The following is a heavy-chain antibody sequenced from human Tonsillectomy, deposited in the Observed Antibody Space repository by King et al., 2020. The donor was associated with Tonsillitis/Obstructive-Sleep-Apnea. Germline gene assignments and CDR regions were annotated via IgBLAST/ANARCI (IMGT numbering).Heavy chain of an antibody. CDR2: ISYDGSNK. Sequence: VQLVESGGGVVQPGGSLRLSCAASGFTFSSYGMHWVRQAPGKGLAWVALISYDGSNKYYADSVKGRFTISRDNSKNTLYLQMNSLRAEDTAVYYCAKDQGDQLFYYGMDVWGQGTTVTVSS. CDR3: AKDQGDQLFYYGMDV. CDR1: GFTFSSYG. J-gene: IGHJ6*02. V-gene: IGHV3-30*18. D-gene: IGHD2-2*01.